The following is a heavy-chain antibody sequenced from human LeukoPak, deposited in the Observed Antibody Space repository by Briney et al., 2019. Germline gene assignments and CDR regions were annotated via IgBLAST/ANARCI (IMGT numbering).Heavy chain of an antibody. V-gene: IGHV1-2*02. CDR1: GYTFTGYY. CDR3: ARGSIAAAGPLYYYYYMDV. CDR2: INPNSGGT. J-gene: IGHJ6*03. Sequence: ASVKVSCKASGYTFTGYYMHWVRQAPGQGLEWMGWINPNSGGTKYAQKFQGRVTMTRDTSISTAYMELSRLRSDDTAVYYCARGSIAAAGPLYYYYYMDVWGKGTTVTVSS. D-gene: IGHD6-13*01.